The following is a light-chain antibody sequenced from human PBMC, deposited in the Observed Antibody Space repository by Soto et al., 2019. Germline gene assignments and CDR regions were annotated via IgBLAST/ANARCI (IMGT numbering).Light chain of an antibody. CDR1: QSISGW. CDR2: HAS. CDR3: QQYNTYLS. J-gene: IGKJ1*01. V-gene: IGKV1-5*01. Sequence: DIQMTQSPSTLSASVGNRVTISCRASQSISGWLAWYQQKPGRAPTLLIYHASTLESGVPSRFSGSGSGTEFTLTISSLQPDDVATYYCQQYNTYLSFGQGTKVDIK.